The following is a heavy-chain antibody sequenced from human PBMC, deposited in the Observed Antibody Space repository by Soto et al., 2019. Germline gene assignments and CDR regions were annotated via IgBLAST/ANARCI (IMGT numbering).Heavy chain of an antibody. CDR3: DRWEDAGNFASSSNPLEK. CDR2: ISAYNGNT. V-gene: IGHV1-18*01. Sequence: SVKVSCKTSGYTFTSYGISWVRQAPGQGLEWMGWISAYNGNTNYAQKLQGRVTMTTDTSTSTAYMELRSLRPDDTTVYYCDRWEDAGNFASSSNPLEKWRQGNMVTV. J-gene: IGHJ3*01. D-gene: IGHD6-6*01. CDR1: GYTFTSYG.